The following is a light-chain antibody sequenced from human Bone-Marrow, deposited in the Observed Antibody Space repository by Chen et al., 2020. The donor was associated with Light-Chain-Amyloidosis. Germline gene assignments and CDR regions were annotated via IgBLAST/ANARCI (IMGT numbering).Light chain of an antibody. CDR1: QTISSVY. J-gene: IGKJ4*01. V-gene: IGKV3-20*01. CDR3: QQYGTSPLT. Sequence: IVLTPFPSTLSLSLGEWYNLFCRASQTISSVYFTWYQQKFGQAPMLLIYGSSSRATGIPDRFTGSGSWRVFTLTINRLEPEEFAMYYCQQYGTSPLTFGGGTKVEIK. CDR2: GSS.